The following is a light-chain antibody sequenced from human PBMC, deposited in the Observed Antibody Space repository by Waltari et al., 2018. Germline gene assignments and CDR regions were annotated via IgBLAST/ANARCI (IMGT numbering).Light chain of an antibody. Sequence: QSALTQPAPVSGSPGQSITISCTGTSSDVGSSNIVSWYQQHPGKAPKLMIYEVSKRPSGVSNRFSGSKSGNTASLTISGLQAEDEADYYCCSYAGSSTYVFGTGTKVTVL. CDR2: EVS. CDR3: CSYAGSSTYV. V-gene: IGLV2-23*02. J-gene: IGLJ1*01. CDR1: SSDVGSSNI.